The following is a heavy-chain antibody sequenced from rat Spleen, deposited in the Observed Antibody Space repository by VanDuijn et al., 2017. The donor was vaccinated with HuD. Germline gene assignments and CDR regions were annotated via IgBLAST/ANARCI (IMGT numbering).Heavy chain of an antibody. Sequence: EVQLVESDGGLVQPGRSLKLSCAASGFTLSDHYMAWVRQTPTKGLEWVATISYDGSRTYYRDSVKGRFTISRDNAKSTLYLQMDSLRSEDTATYYCARGNWYFDFWGPGTMVTVSS. CDR3: ARGNWYFDF. V-gene: IGHV5-29*01. CDR1: GFTLSDHY. J-gene: IGHJ1*01. CDR2: ISYDGSRT.